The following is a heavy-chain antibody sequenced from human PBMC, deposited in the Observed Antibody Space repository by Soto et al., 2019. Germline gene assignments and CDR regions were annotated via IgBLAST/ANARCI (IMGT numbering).Heavy chain of an antibody. V-gene: IGHV3-9*01. CDR3: AISGIAAAGTFDY. J-gene: IGHJ4*02. Sequence: SLRLSCAASGFTFDDYAMHWVRQAPGKGLEWVSGISWNSGSIGYADSVKGRFTISRDNAKNSLYLQMNSLRAEDTALYYCAISGIAAAGTFDYWGQGTLVTVSS. CDR1: GFTFDDYA. CDR2: ISWNSGSI. D-gene: IGHD6-13*01.